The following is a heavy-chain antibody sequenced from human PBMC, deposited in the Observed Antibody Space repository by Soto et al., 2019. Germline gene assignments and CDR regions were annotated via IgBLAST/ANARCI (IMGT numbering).Heavy chain of an antibody. CDR3: ARGKSRDAYNPLGY. D-gene: IGHD1-1*01. V-gene: IGHV3-53*01. J-gene: IGHJ4*02. CDR2: IYTAGPT. CDR1: VFTVINYY. Sequence: GWSLRLACASSVFTVINYYMRWVRQAPGRGLQWVSVIYTAGPTYYADSVKGRFTISRDESKNTLYFQMDNLRAEDTATYYCARGKSRDAYNPLGYWGPGTLVTVSS.